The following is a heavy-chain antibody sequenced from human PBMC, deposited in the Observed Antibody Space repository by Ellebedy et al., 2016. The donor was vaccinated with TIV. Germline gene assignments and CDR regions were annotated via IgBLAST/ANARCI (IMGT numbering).Heavy chain of an antibody. CDR1: GFTLSDYYL. V-gene: IGHV3-74*01. CDR3: ARDGGAPGRDWYFDL. D-gene: IGHD2-21*01. CDR2: IERDGTNT. J-gene: IGHJ2*01. Sequence: PGGSLRLSCAASGFTLSDYYLMHWVRQAPGKGLVWVSRIERDGTNTNYADSVKGRFTLSRDNAKNTLYLQMNSLTVEDTAVNYCARDGGAPGRDWYFDLWGRGTLVTVSS.